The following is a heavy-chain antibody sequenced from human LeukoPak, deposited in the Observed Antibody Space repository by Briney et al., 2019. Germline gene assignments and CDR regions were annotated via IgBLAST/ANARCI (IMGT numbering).Heavy chain of an antibody. CDR1: GFTVSSSY. CDR2: IYSSGSGST. V-gene: IGHV3-53*01. J-gene: IGHJ4*02. Sequence: PGGSLRLSCAASGFTVSSSYMSWVRQAPGKGLEWVSVIYSSGSGSTYYADSVKGRFTISRDNYKNTLNLQMNSLRAEDTAVYYCAHRKATSWAHDYWGQGTLVTVSS. CDR3: AHRKATSWAHDY. D-gene: IGHD2-2*01.